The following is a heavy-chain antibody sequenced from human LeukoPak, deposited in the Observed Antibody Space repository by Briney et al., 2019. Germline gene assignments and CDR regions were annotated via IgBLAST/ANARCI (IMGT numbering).Heavy chain of an antibody. D-gene: IGHD6-19*01. Sequence: PGGSLRLSCSASGFTLSSYAMHWVRQAPGKGLEYVSAISSNGGSTYYADSVKGRFTISRDNSKNTLYLQISSLRAEDTAVYYCVRIMYSSGWHWFDPWGQGTLVTVSS. J-gene: IGHJ5*02. CDR1: GFTLSSYA. CDR3: VRIMYSSGWHWFDP. CDR2: ISSNGGST. V-gene: IGHV3-64D*08.